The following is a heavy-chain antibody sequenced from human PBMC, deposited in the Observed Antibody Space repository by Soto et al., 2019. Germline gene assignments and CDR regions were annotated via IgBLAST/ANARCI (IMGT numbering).Heavy chain of an antibody. Sequence: PGGSLRLSCAASGFTFSSDWMSWVRQAPGKGLEWVANIKQDGSEKYYVDSVKGRFTISRDNAKNSLYLQMNSLRAEDTAVYYCSSTPYYYDSSGYYRSYGMDVWGQGTTVTVSS. CDR2: IKQDGSEK. CDR3: SSTPYYYDSSGYYRSYGMDV. V-gene: IGHV3-7*01. J-gene: IGHJ6*02. CDR1: GFTFSSDW. D-gene: IGHD3-22*01.